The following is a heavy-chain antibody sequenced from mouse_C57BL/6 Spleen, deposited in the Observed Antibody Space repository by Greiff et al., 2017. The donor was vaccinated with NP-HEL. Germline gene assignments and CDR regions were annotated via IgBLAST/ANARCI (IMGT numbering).Heavy chain of an antibody. J-gene: IGHJ1*03. Sequence: QVQLQQSGAELVRPGTSVKVSCKASGYAFTNYLIEWVKQRPGQGLEWIGVINPGSGGTNYNDKFKGKAILTADKSSSTAYMELRSLTSEDSAVYYCPLLREAYFGVWGTGTTVTVSS. CDR2: INPGSGGT. CDR1: GYAFTNYL. V-gene: IGHV1-54*01. D-gene: IGHD1-1*01. CDR3: PLLREAYFGV.